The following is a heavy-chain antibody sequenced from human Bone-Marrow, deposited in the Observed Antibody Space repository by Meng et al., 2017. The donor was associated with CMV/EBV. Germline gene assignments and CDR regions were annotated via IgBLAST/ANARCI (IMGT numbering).Heavy chain of an antibody. D-gene: IGHD1-1*01. V-gene: IGHV3-21*01. J-gene: IGHJ6*02. Sequence: GESLKISCAASGFTFSSYSMNWVRQAPGKGLEWVSSISSSSSYIYYADSVKGRFNISRDNAKNSLYVQMNSLRAEDTAVYYCARWKRNMDVWGQGTTVTVSS. CDR2: ISSSSSYI. CDR3: ARWKRNMDV. CDR1: GFTFSSYS.